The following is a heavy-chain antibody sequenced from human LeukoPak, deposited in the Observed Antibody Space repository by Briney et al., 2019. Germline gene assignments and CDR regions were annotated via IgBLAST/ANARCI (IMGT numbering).Heavy chain of an antibody. CDR3: ARATYYYDSSGYYMATPPDY. J-gene: IGHJ4*02. Sequence: ASVKVSCKASGYTLTSYGISWVRQAPGQGLEWMGWISAYNGNTNYAQKLQGRVTMTTDTSTSTAYMELRSLRSDDTAVYYCARATYYYDSSGYYMATPPDYWGQGTLVTVSS. D-gene: IGHD3-22*01. V-gene: IGHV1-18*01. CDR1: GYTLTSYG. CDR2: ISAYNGNT.